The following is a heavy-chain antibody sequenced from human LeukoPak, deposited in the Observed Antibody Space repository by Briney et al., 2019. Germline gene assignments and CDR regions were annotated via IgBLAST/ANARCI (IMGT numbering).Heavy chain of an antibody. CDR3: ARSAASRVVVARPLDY. Sequence: ASVKVSCKASGYTFTSYGISWVRQAPGQGLEWMGIINPSGGSTSYAQKFQGRVTMTRDTSTSTVYMELSSLRSEDTAVYYCARSAASRVVVARPLDYWGQGTLVTVSS. CDR2: INPSGGST. V-gene: IGHV1-46*01. CDR1: GYTFTSYG. D-gene: IGHD3-22*01. J-gene: IGHJ4*02.